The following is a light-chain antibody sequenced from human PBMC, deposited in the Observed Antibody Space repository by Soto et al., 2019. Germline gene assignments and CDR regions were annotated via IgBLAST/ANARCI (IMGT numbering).Light chain of an antibody. CDR2: WAS. J-gene: IGKJ1*01. CDR1: QSVLYSSNNKNY. Sequence: DIVMTQSPDSLAVSLGERATINCKSSQSVLYSSNNKNYLAWYQQKPGQPPKLLIYWASTRESGVPDRFSDTGSGTDFTLTISGLQAGDLAVYYCQQYYAIPRTFGQGTKVDNK. CDR3: QQYYAIPRT. V-gene: IGKV4-1*01.